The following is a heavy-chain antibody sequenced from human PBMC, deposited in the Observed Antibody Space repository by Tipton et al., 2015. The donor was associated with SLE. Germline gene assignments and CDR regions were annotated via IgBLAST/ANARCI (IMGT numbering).Heavy chain of an antibody. CDR1: GYTFTGYY. D-gene: IGHD3-22*01. Sequence: QSGAEVKKPGASVKVSCKASGYTFTGYYMHWVRQAPGQGLEWMGWINPNGGGTNYAQKYQGRVTMTRDTSISTAYMELSRLRSDDTAVYYCASSRDYYDSSGDSWGQGTLVTVSS. J-gene: IGHJ4*02. CDR2: INPNGGGT. V-gene: IGHV1-2*02. CDR3: ASSRDYYDSSGDS.